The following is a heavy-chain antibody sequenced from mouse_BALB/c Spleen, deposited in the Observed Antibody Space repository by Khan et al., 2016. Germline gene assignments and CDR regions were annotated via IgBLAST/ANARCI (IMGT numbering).Heavy chain of an antibody. D-gene: IGHD2-3*01. CDR1: GYAFSSYW. CDR2: IYPGNGDT. Sequence: VELVESGAELVRPGSSVKISCKASGYAFSSYWMNWVKQRPGQGLEWIGQIYPGNGDTNYNGKLKGKATLTADKSSNKAYMQLSSLTSEDSSVYFCARLGYCFHYWGQGTLVTVSA. V-gene: IGHV1-80*01. J-gene: IGHJ3*01. CDR3: ARLGYCFHY.